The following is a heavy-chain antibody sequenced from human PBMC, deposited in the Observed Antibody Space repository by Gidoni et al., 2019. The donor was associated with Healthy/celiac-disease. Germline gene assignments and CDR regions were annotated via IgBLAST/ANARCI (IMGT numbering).Heavy chain of an antibody. Sequence: EVQLVASGGGLVQPGGSLRLSCAASGFTFSSYWMSWVRQAPGKGLEWVANIKQDGSEKYYVDSVKGRFTISRDNAKNSLYLQRNSLRAEDTAVYYCARGSIAARRGAFDSWGQGTMVTVSS. CDR3: ARGSIAARRGAFDS. D-gene: IGHD6-6*01. J-gene: IGHJ3*02. CDR2: IKQDGSEK. CDR1: GFTFSSYW. V-gene: IGHV3-7*01.